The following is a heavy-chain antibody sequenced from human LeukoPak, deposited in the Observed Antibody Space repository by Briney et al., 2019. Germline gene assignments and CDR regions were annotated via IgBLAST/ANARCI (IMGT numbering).Heavy chain of an antibody. CDR2: ISAYSGNT. Sequence: GTSVKVSCKASGYTFTGYGISWVRQAPGQGLEWMGGISAYSGNTDYAEKLQGRVTMTTDTATSTAYMELRSLRSDDTAVYYCAREGSCSSTSCFDYWGQGTLVTVSS. CDR3: AREGSCSSTSCFDY. D-gene: IGHD2-2*01. J-gene: IGHJ4*02. CDR1: GYTFTGYG. V-gene: IGHV1-18*04.